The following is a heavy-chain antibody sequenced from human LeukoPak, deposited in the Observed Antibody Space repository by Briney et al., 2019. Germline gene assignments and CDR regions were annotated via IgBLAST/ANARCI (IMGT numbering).Heavy chain of an antibody. CDR3: ARLWVGYCSSTSCYPDY. J-gene: IGHJ4*02. CDR2: IYYSGNT. V-gene: IGHV4-39*01. D-gene: IGHD2-2*03. CDR1: GGSISSNSYY. Sequence: PSETLSLTCTVSGGSISSNSYYWGWIRQPPGKGLEWIASIYYSGNTYYNPPLKSRVTISVDTSKNQFSLKLSSVTAADTAVYYCARLWVGYCSSTSCYPDYWGQGTLVTVSS.